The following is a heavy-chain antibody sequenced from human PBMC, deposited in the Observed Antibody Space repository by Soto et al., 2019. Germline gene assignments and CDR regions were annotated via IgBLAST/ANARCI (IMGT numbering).Heavy chain of an antibody. V-gene: IGHV3-33*03. Sequence: QVQLVESGGGVVQPGTSLRLSCTASGSTFSTYAMHWVRQAPGKGLEWVAVIWDDGRKQFYADSVKGRFTISRDNSKNMLDLQMHNLRVEDPALYFCAKDRGLAPFDNWGQGTLVTVSS. CDR2: IWDDGRKQ. CDR3: AKDRGLAPFDN. D-gene: IGHD4-17*01. CDR1: GSTFSTYA. J-gene: IGHJ4*01.